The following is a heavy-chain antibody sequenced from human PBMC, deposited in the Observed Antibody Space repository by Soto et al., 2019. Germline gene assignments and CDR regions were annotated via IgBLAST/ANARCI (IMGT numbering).Heavy chain of an antibody. CDR1: GYTFSSYT. Sequence: SLKVSCKSSGYTFSSYTISCVRQSPGQGLEWMGGIIPIFGTANYAQKFQGRVTITADESTSTAYMELSSLRSEDTAVYYCASSSSPRVVYYYYGMDVWGQGTTVTVSS. V-gene: IGHV1-69*13. CDR3: ASSSSPRVVYYYYGMDV. J-gene: IGHJ6*02. D-gene: IGHD2-21*01. CDR2: IIPIFGTA.